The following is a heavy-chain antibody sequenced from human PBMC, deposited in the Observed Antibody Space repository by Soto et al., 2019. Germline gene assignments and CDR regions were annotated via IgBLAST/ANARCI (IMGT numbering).Heavy chain of an antibody. CDR3: AKDWRTERWTYCFGI. Sequence: EVQLLESGGGLVRPGGSLRLSCAASGLTFSSSAMNWVRQAPGEGLQWGSAISGSGVDTYYAASVKGRFTISGDKSYNALYLHMTGLRAEDTAVYYCAKDWRTERWTYCFGIWGRGTMFTVSS. CDR2: ISGSGVDT. D-gene: IGHD1-1*01. CDR1: GLTFSSSA. V-gene: IGHV3-23*01. J-gene: IGHJ3*02.